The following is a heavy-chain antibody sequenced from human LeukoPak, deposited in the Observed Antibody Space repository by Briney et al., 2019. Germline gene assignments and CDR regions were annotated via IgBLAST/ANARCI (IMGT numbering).Heavy chain of an antibody. D-gene: IGHD6-19*01. Sequence: TLSLTCTVSGGSISSYYWSWIRQPPGKALEWLALIYWDDDKRYSPSLKSRLTITKDTSKNQVVLTMTNMDPVDTATYYCAHTGAVAGLDYWGQGTLVTVSS. CDR3: AHTGAVAGLDY. J-gene: IGHJ4*02. CDR1: GGSISSYYW. CDR2: IYWDDDK. V-gene: IGHV2-5*08.